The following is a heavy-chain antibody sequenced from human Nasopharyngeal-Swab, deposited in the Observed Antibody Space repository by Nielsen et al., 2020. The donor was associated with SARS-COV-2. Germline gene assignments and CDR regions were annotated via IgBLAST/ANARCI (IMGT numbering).Heavy chain of an antibody. CDR3: ASLAAAGSLYYYYGMDV. D-gene: IGHD6-13*01. V-gene: IGHV3-69-1*01. J-gene: IGHJ6*02. CDR1: GFTFSDYY. CDR2: ISSSSTI. Sequence: GESLKISCAASGFTFSDYYMSWIRQAPGKGLEWVSYISSSSTIYYADSVKGRFTISRDNAKNSLYLQMNSLRDEDTAVYYCASLAAAGSLYYYYGMDVWGQGTTVTVSS.